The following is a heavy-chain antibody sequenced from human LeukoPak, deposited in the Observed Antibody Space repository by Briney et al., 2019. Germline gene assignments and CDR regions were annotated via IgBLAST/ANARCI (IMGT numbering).Heavy chain of an antibody. V-gene: IGHV4-59*01. CDR1: GGSISSYY. CDR3: ATMAGHEACDI. CDR2: IYYSGST. J-gene: IGHJ3*02. Sequence: SETLSLTCTVSGGSISSYYWSWIRQPPGKGLEWIGYIYYSGSTNYNPSLKSRVTISVDTSKNQFSLKLSSVTAADTAVYYCATMAGHEACDIWGQGTMVTVSS. D-gene: IGHD5-24*01.